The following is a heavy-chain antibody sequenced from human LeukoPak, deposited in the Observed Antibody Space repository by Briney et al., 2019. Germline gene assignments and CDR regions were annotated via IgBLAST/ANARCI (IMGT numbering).Heavy chain of an antibody. D-gene: IGHD2-21*01. CDR1: GFTFSTYA. CDR2: VSESGGST. J-gene: IGHJ4*02. Sequence: PGGSLRLSCVASGFTFSTYAMGWVRQVPGKGLEWVSSVSESGGSTYYADSVKGRFTISRDNSKNTLYLQMNSLRAEDTAVYYCAKDKPAGLFRGCFDYWGQGTLVTVSS. CDR3: AKDKPAGLFRGCFDY. V-gene: IGHV3-23*01.